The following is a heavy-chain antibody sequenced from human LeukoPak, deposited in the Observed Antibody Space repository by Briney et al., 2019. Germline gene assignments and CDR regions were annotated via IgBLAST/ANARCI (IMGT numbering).Heavy chain of an antibody. CDR3: ARDRDSSGLRDFDL. J-gene: IGHJ2*01. Sequence: GGSLRLSCAVSGFIFSDYYMGWIRKPPGKGLEWVAYISNSGNSKDYAESVQGRFTISRDNAKNSLSLQMNSLRVEDTAVYYCARDRDSSGLRDFDLWGRGTLVTVSA. V-gene: IGHV3-11*01. CDR1: GFIFSDYY. CDR2: ISNSGNSK. D-gene: IGHD3-22*01.